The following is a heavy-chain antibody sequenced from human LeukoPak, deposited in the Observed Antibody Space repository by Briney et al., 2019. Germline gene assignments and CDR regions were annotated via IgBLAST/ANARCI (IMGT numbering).Heavy chain of an antibody. Sequence: SETLSLTCIVSGGSMSGYYWSWIRRPPGKGLEWIGHTFSSGATTYNPSLKSRVTISVHTSRSQFSLNLSSVTSADTAVYYCERRSRDGYFLDSWGQGTLVTVSP. D-gene: IGHD5-24*01. V-gene: IGHV4-4*09. J-gene: IGHJ4*02. CDR2: TFSSGAT. CDR1: GGSMSGYY. CDR3: ERRSRDGYFLDS.